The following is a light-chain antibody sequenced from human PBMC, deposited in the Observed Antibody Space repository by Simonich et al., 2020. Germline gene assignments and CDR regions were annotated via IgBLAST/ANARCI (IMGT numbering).Light chain of an antibody. J-gene: IGLJ2*01. Sequence: QLVLTQSPSASASLGASVKLTCTLSSGHSSYAIAWHHQQPEKGPRYLMKLNSDGSHSKGDRIPDRFAGSSSGAERYLTISSLQSEDEADYYCQTWGTGIVVFGGGTKLTVL. CDR3: QTWGTGIVV. CDR2: LNSDGSH. V-gene: IGLV4-69*01. CDR1: SGHSSYA.